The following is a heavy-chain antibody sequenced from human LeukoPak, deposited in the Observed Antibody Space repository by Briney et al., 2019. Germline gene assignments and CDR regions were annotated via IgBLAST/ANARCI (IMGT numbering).Heavy chain of an antibody. V-gene: IGHV3-20*04. J-gene: IGHJ4*02. CDR3: ARDPTVDFWSGLQGVDY. CDR2: INWNGGST. D-gene: IGHD3-3*01. CDR1: GFSFDDYG. Sequence: GGSLRLSCAPSGFSFDDYGMSWVRQAPGKGLEWVSGINWNGGSTGYADSVKGRFTISRDNAKNSLYLQMNSLRDEDTAVYYCARDPTVDFWSGLQGVDYWGQGALVTVSS.